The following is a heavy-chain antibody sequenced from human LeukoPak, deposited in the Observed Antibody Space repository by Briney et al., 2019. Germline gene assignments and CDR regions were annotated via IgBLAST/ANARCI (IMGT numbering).Heavy chain of an antibody. D-gene: IGHD3-22*01. V-gene: IGHV3-23*01. CDR2: ISGSGGST. CDR1: GFTFSSYA. CDR3: AKGDYYDSSGYYAYYYYYYMDV. J-gene: IGHJ6*03. Sequence: GGSLRPSCAASGFTFSSYAMSWVRQAPGKGLEWVSAISGSGGSTYYADSVKGRFTISRDNSKNTLYLQMNSLRAEDTAVYYCAKGDYYDSSGYYAYYYYYYMDVWGKGTTVTVSS.